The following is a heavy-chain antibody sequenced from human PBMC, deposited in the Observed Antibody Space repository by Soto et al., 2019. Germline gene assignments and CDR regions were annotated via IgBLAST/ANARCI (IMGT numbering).Heavy chain of an antibody. J-gene: IGHJ4*02. CDR1: GGSISSGGYY. V-gene: IGHV4-31*03. CDR2: IYYSGST. Sequence: QVQLQESGPGLVKPPQTLSLTCTVSGGSISSGGYYWIWIRQHPGKGLEWIGYIYYSGSTYYKPALKSRVTISVDTSKNQFSLKLSSVTAADTAVYYCARGGGYNTAFDYWGQGTLVTVSS. D-gene: IGHD5-12*01. CDR3: ARGGGYNTAFDY.